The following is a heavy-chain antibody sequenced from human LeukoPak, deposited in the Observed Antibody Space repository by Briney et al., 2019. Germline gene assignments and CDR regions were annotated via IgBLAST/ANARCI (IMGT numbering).Heavy chain of an antibody. D-gene: IGHD1-26*01. J-gene: IGHJ4*02. V-gene: IGHV4-4*07. Sequence: GRVYSSGSTHYNPSLKSRVTVSDDTSKNQFSLKLASVTAADTATYYCARDTRVGTSLYLVYWGQGTXX. CDR3: ARDTRVGTSLYLVY. CDR2: VYSSGST.